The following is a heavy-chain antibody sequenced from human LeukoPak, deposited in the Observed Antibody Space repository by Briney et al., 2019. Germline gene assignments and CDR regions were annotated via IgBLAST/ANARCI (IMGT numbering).Heavy chain of an antibody. CDR3: AKYPGGFTGIVNYYHMDV. J-gene: IGHJ6*03. CDR1: GFTFSRYW. V-gene: IGHV3-30*18. CDR2: ISYDGSNK. D-gene: IGHD1-26*01. Sequence: GGSLRLSCAASGFTFSRYWMTWVRQAPGKGLEWVAVISYDGSNKYYTDSVKGRFTISRDNSKNTLFLQMNSLRAEDTALYYCAKYPGGFTGIVNYYHMDVWGKGTTVTVSS.